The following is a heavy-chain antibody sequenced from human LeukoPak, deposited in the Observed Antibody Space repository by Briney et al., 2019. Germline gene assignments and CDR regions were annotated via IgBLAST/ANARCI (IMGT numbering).Heavy chain of an antibody. V-gene: IGHV3-23*01. CDR1: GFTFSSYA. CDR2: ISVGAGST. J-gene: IGHJ4*02. Sequence: GGSLRLSCAASGFTFSSYAMSWVRQAPGKGLEWVSAISVGAGSTYYADSVKGRFTISRDNSKSTLFLQVNSLRAEDTAVYYCAIGPAGFDFWGQGTLVTISS. CDR3: AIGPAGFDF.